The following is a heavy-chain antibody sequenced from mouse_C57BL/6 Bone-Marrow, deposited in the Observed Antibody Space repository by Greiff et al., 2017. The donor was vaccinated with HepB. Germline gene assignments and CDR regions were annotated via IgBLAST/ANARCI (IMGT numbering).Heavy chain of an antibody. CDR3: ARTGGYYYPGWFAY. CDR2: IDPSDSET. J-gene: IGHJ3*01. V-gene: IGHV1-52*01. CDR1: GYTFTSYW. Sequence: QVQLQQPGAELVRPGSSVKLSCKASGYTFTSYWMHWVKQRPRQGLEWIGNIDPSDSETHYNQKFKDKATLTVDKSSSTAYMQRSSLTSEDSAVYYCARTGGYYYPGWFAYWGQGTLVTVSA. D-gene: IGHD1-1*01.